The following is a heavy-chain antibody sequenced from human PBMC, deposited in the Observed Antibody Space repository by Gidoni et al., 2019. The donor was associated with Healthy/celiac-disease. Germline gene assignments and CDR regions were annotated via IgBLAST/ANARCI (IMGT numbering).Heavy chain of an antibody. V-gene: IGHV3-53*01. CDR2: IYSGGST. J-gene: IGHJ4*02. CDR3: ARDVITGTTDGDLKNDY. D-gene: IGHD1-7*01. CDR1: GFTVSSHY. Sequence: EVQLVESGGGLIQPGGSLRLSCAASGFTVSSHYMSWVRQAPGKGLEWVSVIYSGGSTYYADSVKGRFTISRDNSKNTLYLQMNSLRAEDTAVYYCARDVITGTTDGDLKNDYWGQGTLVTVSS.